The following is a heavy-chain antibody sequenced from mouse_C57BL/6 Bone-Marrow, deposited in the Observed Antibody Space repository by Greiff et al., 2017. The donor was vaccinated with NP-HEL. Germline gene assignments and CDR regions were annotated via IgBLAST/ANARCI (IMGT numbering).Heavy chain of an antibody. CDR1: GFTFSSYA. CDR2: ISDGGSYT. J-gene: IGHJ3*01. V-gene: IGHV5-4*01. Sequence: EVKLMESGGGLVKPGGSLKLSCAASGFTFSSYAMSWVRQTPEKRLEWVATISDGGSYTYYPDNVQGRFTLSRDNAKNNLYLQMSHLKAEDTAMYYCAREWPAWFAYWGQGTLVTVSA. CDR3: AREWPAWFAY.